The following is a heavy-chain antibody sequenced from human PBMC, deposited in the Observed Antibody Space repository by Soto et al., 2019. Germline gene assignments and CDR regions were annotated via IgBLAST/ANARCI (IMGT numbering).Heavy chain of an antibody. CDR2: ISWNSGSI. J-gene: IGHJ4*02. Sequence: EVQLVESGGGLVQPGRSLRLSCAASGFTFDDYAMHWVRQAPGKGLEWVSGISWNSGSIGYADSVKGRFTLSRDNPTNALYLQMNGLRADDTALYYCARSRVFCSSSSGYRFDDWGQGTLVTVSS. V-gene: IGHV3-9*01. CDR3: ARSRVFCSSSSGYRFDD. D-gene: IGHD6-13*01. CDR1: GFTFDDYA.